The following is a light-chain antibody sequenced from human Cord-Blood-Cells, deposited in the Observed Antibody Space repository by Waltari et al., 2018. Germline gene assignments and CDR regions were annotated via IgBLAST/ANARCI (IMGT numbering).Light chain of an antibody. CDR1: ALPKQY. CDR2: KDS. CDR3: QSADSSGTYYV. V-gene: IGLV3-25*03. J-gene: IGLJ1*01. Sequence: SYELTQPPSVSVSPGQTARITCSGDALPKQYAYWYQQKPGQAPVLVIYKDSERPSGIPERFSGASSGTTVTLTISGVQAEDEAYYYCQSADSSGTYYVFGTGTKVTVL.